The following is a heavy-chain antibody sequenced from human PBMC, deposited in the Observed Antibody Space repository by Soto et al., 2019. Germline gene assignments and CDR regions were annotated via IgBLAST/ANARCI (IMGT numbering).Heavy chain of an antibody. J-gene: IGHJ4*02. CDR3: ARFPFSTSSWSNPRYFDS. Sequence: QVQLQQWGAGLLKPSETLSLTCAVSGGSFSGYYWSWIRQTPGKGLEWIGEINHSGFTDYNPSLTSRVTISVDASKTHFSLKLPSVTAADTAVYYCARFPFSTSSWSNPRYFDSWGQGTLVTVSS. CDR2: INHSGFT. D-gene: IGHD6-13*01. CDR1: GGSFSGYY. V-gene: IGHV4-34*01.